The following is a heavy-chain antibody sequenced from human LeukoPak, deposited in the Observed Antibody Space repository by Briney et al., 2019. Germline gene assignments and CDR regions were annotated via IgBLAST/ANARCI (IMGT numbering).Heavy chain of an antibody. CDR3: AREGPINNGDLDN. CDR1: GFTFSSYG. V-gene: IGHV3-30*03. CDR2: ISYDGTNK. J-gene: IGHJ4*02. Sequence: GGSLRLSCAVSGFTFSSYGMHWVRQAPGKGLEWMAVISYDGTNKYYADSVKGRFTISRDNAQNSLYLQMNSLRAEDTAVYYCAREGPINNGDLDNWGQGTLVTVSS. D-gene: IGHD1/OR15-1a*01.